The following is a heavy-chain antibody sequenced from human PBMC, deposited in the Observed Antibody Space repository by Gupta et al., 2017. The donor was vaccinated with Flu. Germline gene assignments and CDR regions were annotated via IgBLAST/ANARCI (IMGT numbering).Heavy chain of an antibody. J-gene: IGHJ4*02. D-gene: IGHD6-6*01. CDR3: TRRLSSSSRYYFDD. CDR1: GFTVSSNY. Sequence: EVQLVESGGGLLQPGGSLRLSCVASGFTVSSNYMSWARQAPGKGLEWVSIMYSDGKTYYADAVKGRLTISRDYSKNTLYLQMNKLGQDETAIYYCTRRLSSSSRYYFDDWGQGTLVPVS. V-gene: IGHV3-53*01. CDR2: MYSDGKT.